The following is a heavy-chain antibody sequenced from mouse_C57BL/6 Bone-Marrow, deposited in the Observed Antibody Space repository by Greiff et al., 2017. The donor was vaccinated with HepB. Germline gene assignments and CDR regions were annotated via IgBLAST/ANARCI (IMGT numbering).Heavy chain of an antibody. D-gene: IGHD2-12*01. CDR3: ARDRVYSFYWYFDV. CDR2: ISDGGSYT. J-gene: IGHJ1*03. Sequence: EVMLVESGGGLVKPGGSLKLSCAASGFTFSSYAMSWVRQTPEKRLEWVATISDGGSYTYYPDNVKGRFTISRDNAKNNLYLQMSHLKSEDTAMYYCARDRVYSFYWYFDVWGTGTTVTVSS. CDR1: GFTFSSYA. V-gene: IGHV5-4*01.